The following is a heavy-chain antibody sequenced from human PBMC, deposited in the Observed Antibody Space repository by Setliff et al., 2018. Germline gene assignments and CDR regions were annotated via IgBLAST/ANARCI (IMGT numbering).Heavy chain of an antibody. CDR3: RLWLHETMRDY. Sequence: PGGSLRLSCAASGFTVSTFSMHWVRQAPVKGLEWVSTIIGSGISTYYADSVKGRFTISRDNSKNTLYLQMSSLRADDTAVYFCRLWLHETMRDYWGQGTLVTVSS. J-gene: IGHJ4*02. CDR2: IIGSGIST. CDR1: GFTVSTFS. D-gene: IGHD3-10*01. V-gene: IGHV3-23*01.